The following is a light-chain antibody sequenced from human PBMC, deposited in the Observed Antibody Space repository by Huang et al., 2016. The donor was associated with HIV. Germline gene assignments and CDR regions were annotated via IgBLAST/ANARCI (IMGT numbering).Light chain of an antibody. CDR1: QTVSSN. J-gene: IGKJ2*01. Sequence: EIVMTQSPATLSVSPGESTTLSCRASQTVSSNLAWYQQQPGQAPRLLIYGASTRATGIPARFSGSGSGKEFTLTISSLQSEDFAVYYCQQYNTWPPVTFGQGTKLEIK. V-gene: IGKV3-15*01. CDR2: GAS. CDR3: QQYNTWPPVT.